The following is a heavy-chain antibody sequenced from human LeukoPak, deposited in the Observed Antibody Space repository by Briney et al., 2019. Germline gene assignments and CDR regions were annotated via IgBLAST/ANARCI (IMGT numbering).Heavy chain of an antibody. V-gene: IGHV3-48*03. Sequence: YLSSGGLTIFYADSVKGRLTISRDNTKNSIFLDMTNLRAEDTAVYYCARDFDYGDYIDFWGQGTLVAVSS. CDR3: ARDFDYGDYIDF. CDR2: LSSGGLTI. J-gene: IGHJ4*02. D-gene: IGHD4/OR15-4a*01.